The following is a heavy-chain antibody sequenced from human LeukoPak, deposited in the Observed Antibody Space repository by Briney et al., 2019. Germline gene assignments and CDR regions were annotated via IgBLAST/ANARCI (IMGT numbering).Heavy chain of an antibody. CDR3: AKEAWDYYDSSGYLD. Sequence: GGSLRLSCAASGFTFSSYWMHWVRQAPGTGLVWVSRINPDGIGTSYADSVKGRFTISRDNAKNTLYLQMNSLRAEDTAVYYCAKEAWDYYDSSGYLDWGQGTLVTVSS. J-gene: IGHJ4*02. CDR1: GFTFSSYW. CDR2: INPDGIGT. D-gene: IGHD3-22*01. V-gene: IGHV3-74*01.